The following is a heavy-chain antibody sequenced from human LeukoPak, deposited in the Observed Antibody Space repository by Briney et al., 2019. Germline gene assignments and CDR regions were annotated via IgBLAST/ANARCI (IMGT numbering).Heavy chain of an antibody. J-gene: IGHJ4*02. V-gene: IGHV4-59*01. CDR2: IYYSGST. Sequence: SETLSLTCTVSGGSISSYYWSWIRQPPGKGLEWIGYIYYSGSTNYNPSLKSRVTISVDTSKNQFSLKLSSVTAADTAVYYCASGSYPPRDYWGQGTLVTVSS. CDR3: ASGSYPPRDY. D-gene: IGHD1-26*01. CDR1: GGSISSYY.